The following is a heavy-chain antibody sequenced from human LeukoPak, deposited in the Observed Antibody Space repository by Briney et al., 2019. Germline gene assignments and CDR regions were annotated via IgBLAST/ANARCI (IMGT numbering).Heavy chain of an antibody. CDR1: GFSFGSYA. V-gene: IGHV3-23*01. CDR2: ISAGGSST. J-gene: IGHJ4*02. Sequence: GSLRLSCAASGFSFGSYAMSWVRRAPGKGLVWVSAISAGGSSTYYAESVKGRLTISRDNSKTTLHLQMNSLRADDTAVYYCAKGYGSGSYPRTYFDYWGQGTLVTVSS. D-gene: IGHD3-10*01. CDR3: AKGYGSGSYPRTYFDY.